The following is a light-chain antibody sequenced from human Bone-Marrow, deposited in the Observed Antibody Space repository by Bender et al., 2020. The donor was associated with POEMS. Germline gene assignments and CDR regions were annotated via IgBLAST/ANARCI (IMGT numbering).Light chain of an antibody. V-gene: IGLV3-1*01. Sequence: SYELTQPPSVSVSPGQTASITCSGDILGDQYASWYQQRPGQSPVVVIFEDNRRPSGIPERFSGSNSGNTATLTITGAQAVDEADYYCQAWDSSVALFFFGTGTKVTVL. J-gene: IGLJ1*01. CDR1: ILGDQY. CDR2: EDN. CDR3: QAWDSSVALFF.